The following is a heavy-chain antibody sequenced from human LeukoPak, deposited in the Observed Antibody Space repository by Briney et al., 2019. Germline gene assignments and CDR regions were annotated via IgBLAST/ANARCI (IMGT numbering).Heavy chain of an antibody. CDR3: ARHASGNFVPIDC. J-gene: IGHJ4*02. V-gene: IGHV5-51*01. Sequence: GESLKISCKASGYAFTNNWIGWVRQMPGKGLEWMGIIYPGHSETRYSPSFQGQVTISADKSITTAYLQWSSLKASDTAMYYCARHASGNFVPIDCWGRGTLVTVSS. CDR2: IYPGHSET. D-gene: IGHD1-26*01. CDR1: GYAFTNNW.